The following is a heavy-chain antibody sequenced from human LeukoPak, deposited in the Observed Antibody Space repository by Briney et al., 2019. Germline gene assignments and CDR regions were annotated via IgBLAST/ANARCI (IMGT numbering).Heavy chain of an antibody. D-gene: IGHD3-22*01. CDR3: ARVEHDSSGYSLGIAY. Sequence: ASVKVSCKAFGYTFTSNYMHWVRQAPGQGPEWMGIINPSGGSTSYAQKFQGRVTMTRDTSTSTVYMELSSLRSEDTAVYYCARVEHDSSGYSLGIAYWGQGTLVTVSS. CDR1: GYTFTSNY. J-gene: IGHJ4*02. V-gene: IGHV1-46*01. CDR2: INPSGGST.